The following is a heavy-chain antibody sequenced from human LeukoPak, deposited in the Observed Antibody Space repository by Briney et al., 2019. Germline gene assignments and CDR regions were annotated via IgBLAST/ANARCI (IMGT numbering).Heavy chain of an antibody. D-gene: IGHD2-2*01. V-gene: IGHV3-23*01. CDR3: AKGGLGYCSSTSCQLYYYYGMDV. CDR1: GFTFNNCG. Sequence: PGGSLRLSCAASGFTFNNCGMSWVRQAPGKGLEWVSAISGSSGRTYYADSVKGRFTISRDNSKNTLYLQMNSLRAEDTAVYYCAKGGLGYCSSTSCQLYYYYGMDVWGQGTTVTVSS. CDR2: ISGSSGRT. J-gene: IGHJ6*02.